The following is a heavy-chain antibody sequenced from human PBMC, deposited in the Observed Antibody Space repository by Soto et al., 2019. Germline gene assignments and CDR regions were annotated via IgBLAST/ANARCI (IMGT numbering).Heavy chain of an antibody. V-gene: IGHV3-30-3*01. CDR3: ARDISCRSSSCHHNYFDY. J-gene: IGHJ4*02. CDR2: ISYDGSNK. Sequence: GGSLRLSCAASGFTFSSYAMHWVRQAPGKGLEWVAVISYDGSNKYYADSVKGRFTISRDNSKNTLYLQMNSLRAEDTAVYYCARDISCRSSSCHHNYFDYWDKGTLVTVSS. D-gene: IGHD2-15*01. CDR1: GFTFSSYA.